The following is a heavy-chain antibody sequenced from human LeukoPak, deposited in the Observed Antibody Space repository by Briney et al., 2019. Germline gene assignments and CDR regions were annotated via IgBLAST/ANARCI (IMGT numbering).Heavy chain of an antibody. CDR3: ARAAFYCSSTSCYSPNNWFDP. CDR2: INPSGGST. D-gene: IGHD2-2*01. V-gene: IGHV1-46*01. Sequence: ASVKVSCKASGYTFTSYYMHWVRQAPGQGLEWMGIINPSGGSTSYARKFQGRVTMTRDMSTSTVYMELSSLRSEDTAVYYCARAAFYCSSTSCYSPNNWFDPWGQGTLVTVSS. CDR1: GYTFTSYY. J-gene: IGHJ5*02.